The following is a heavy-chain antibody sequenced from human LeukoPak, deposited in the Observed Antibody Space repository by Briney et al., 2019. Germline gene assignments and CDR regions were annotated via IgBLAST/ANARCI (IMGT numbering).Heavy chain of an antibody. CDR2: INPSGGST. Sequence: ASVKVSCKASGYTFTSYYMHWVRQAPGQGLEWMGIINPSGGSTSYAQKFQGRVTMTRDTSTSTVYMELSSLRSEDTAVYYCARETNNSEYYYDSSGYYGYWGQGTLVTVSS. J-gene: IGHJ4*02. V-gene: IGHV1-46*01. CDR1: GYTFTSYY. CDR3: ARETNNSEYYYDSSGYYGY. D-gene: IGHD3-22*01.